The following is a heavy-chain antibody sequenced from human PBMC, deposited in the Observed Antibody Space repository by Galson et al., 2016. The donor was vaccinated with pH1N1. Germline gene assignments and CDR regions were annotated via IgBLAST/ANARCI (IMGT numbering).Heavy chain of an antibody. J-gene: IGHJ5*01. CDR1: GFSLDTSGVG. Sequence: PALVKPTQTLTLTCTVSGFSLDTSGVGVGWIRQPPGKALEWLGDICWNDEKRYSPSLRNSLTITKDASKNQVVLTMTNVDPVDTATYFCAHRRSPYVDFCGGPNWSDSWGQGTLVIVSS. CDR2: ICWNDEK. CDR3: AHRRSPYVDFCGGPNWSDS. V-gene: IGHV2-5*01. D-gene: IGHD3-3*01.